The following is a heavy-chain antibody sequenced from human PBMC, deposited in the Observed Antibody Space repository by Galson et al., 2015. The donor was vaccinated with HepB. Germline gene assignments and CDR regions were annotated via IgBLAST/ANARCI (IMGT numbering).Heavy chain of an antibody. Sequence: SVKVSCKASGGTFSSYAISWVRQAPGQGLEWMGGIIPIFGTANYAQKFQGRVTITADESTSTAYMELSSLRSEDTAVYYCARGTPVDYVWGSYRCWFDPWGQGTLVTASS. CDR3: ARGTPVDYVWGSYRCWFDP. D-gene: IGHD3-16*02. CDR2: IIPIFGTA. J-gene: IGHJ5*02. V-gene: IGHV1-69*13. CDR1: GGTFSSYA.